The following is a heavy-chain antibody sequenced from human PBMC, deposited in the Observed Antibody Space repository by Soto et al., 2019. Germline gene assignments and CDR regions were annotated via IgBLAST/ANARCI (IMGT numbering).Heavy chain of an antibody. V-gene: IGHV1-8*01. CDR1: GYTFTSYD. J-gene: IGHJ6*03. Sequence: ASVKVSCKASGYTFTSYDINWVRQATGQGLEWMGWMNPNSGNTGYAQKFQGRVTMTRNTSISTAYMELSSLRSGDTAVYYCARAHEYSSWYDLNYYYYMEVWGKGTTVTVSS. D-gene: IGHD6-13*01. CDR2: MNPNSGNT. CDR3: ARAHEYSSWYDLNYYYYMEV.